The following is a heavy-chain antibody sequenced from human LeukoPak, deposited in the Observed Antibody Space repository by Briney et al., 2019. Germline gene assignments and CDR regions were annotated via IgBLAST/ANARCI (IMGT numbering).Heavy chain of an antibody. CDR3: ARHPGAVTGTLPFYYYYMDV. Sequence: GESLKISCKVSGYHFTSYWIAWVRQMPGKGLEWMGIIYPGDPDARYSPSFQGQVTISADNSINTAYLQWSSLKASDTAMYYCARHPGAVTGTLPFYYYYMDVWGTGTTVTVSS. CDR1: GYHFTSYW. CDR2: IYPGDPDA. J-gene: IGHJ6*03. V-gene: IGHV5-51*01. D-gene: IGHD6-19*01.